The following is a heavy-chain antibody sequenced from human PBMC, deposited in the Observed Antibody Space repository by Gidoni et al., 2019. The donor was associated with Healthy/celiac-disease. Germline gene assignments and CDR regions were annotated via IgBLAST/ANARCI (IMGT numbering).Heavy chain of an antibody. CDR2: IDPSDSYT. CDR1: GYSFPRSW. V-gene: IGHV5-10-1*01. D-gene: IGHD6-13*01. J-gene: IGHJ6*02. Sequence: EVQLVQSGAEVKKPGESLRISCKGSGYSFPRSWISLVRQMPGKGLEWMGRIDPSDSYTNSSPSFQGHVTISADKSISTAYLQWSSLKASDTAMYYCARHGGGKREQQLWEYYYYGMDVWGQGTTVTVSS. CDR3: ARHGGGKREQQLWEYYYYGMDV.